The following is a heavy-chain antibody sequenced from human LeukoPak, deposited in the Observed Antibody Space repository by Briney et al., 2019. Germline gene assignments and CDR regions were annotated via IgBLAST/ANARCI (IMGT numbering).Heavy chain of an antibody. CDR1: GGSFSGYY. V-gene: IGHV4-34*01. J-gene: IGHJ6*03. CDR3: ARGVYSSSPYYYYMDV. D-gene: IGHD6-6*01. CDR2: INHSGST. Sequence: SETLSLTCAVYGGSFSGYYWSWIRQPPGKGLEWIGEINHSGSTNYNPSLKSRVTISVDTSKNQFSLKLSSVTAADTAVYYCARGVYSSSPYYYYMDVWGKGTTVTVSS.